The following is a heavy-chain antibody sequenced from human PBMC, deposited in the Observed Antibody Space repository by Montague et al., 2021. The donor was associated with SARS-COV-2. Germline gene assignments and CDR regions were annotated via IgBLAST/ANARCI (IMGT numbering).Heavy chain of an antibody. D-gene: IGHD3-3*01. CDR2: TSYSAST. Sequence: SETLSLTCTVSGGSISPNYWRWIRQPPGKGVECMGCTSYSASTNNYTSFKSRGTISIDTYKNQFSSKLSSATAAATAVYYCARWGEYYDPPYYYYAMDVWGQGTTVTVSS. CDR3: ARWGEYYDPPYYYYAMDV. V-gene: IGHV4-59*12. J-gene: IGHJ6*02. CDR1: GGSISPNY.